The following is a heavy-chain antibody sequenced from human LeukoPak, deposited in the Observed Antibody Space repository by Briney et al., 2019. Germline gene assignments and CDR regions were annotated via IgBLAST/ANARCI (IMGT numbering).Heavy chain of an antibody. CDR1: GFTFSAYY. J-gene: IGHJ4*02. Sequence: GRSLRLSCEASGFTFSAYYMHWVRQAPGKGLVWVSRINSDGSSTTYADSVKGRFTISRDNAKNTLHLQMNSLRAEDTAVYYCARSEHIAAASDYWGQGTLVTVSS. CDR3: ARSEHIAAASDY. V-gene: IGHV3-74*01. D-gene: IGHD6-13*01. CDR2: INSDGSST.